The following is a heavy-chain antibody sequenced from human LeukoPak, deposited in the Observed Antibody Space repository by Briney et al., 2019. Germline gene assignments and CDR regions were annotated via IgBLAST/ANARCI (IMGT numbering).Heavy chain of an antibody. V-gene: IGHV1-18*01. Sequence: AAVKVSCKGTGYTHTKYGISGVRQAAGQGVEGMGWISAYNRNTSYAQKLQATVTMTTDTSTSTANMELRSLRSDDTAVYYCARDSLSSGYYFAMDYWGQGTLVTVSP. D-gene: IGHD3-22*01. J-gene: IGHJ4*02. CDR3: ARDSLSSGYYFAMDY. CDR2: ISAYNRNT. CDR1: GYTHTKYG.